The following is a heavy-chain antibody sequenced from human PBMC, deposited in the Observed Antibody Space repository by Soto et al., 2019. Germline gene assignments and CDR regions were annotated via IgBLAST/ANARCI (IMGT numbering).Heavy chain of an antibody. Sequence: GGSLRLSCAASGFTFSSYAMSWVRQAPGKGLEWVSAISGSGGSTYYADSVKGRFTISRDNSKNTLYLQMNSLRAEDTAVYYCAKDQTYYYDSSGYYWAPFDYWGQGTLVTVSS. V-gene: IGHV3-23*01. CDR2: ISGSGGST. CDR3: AKDQTYYYDSSGYYWAPFDY. CDR1: GFTFSSYA. D-gene: IGHD3-22*01. J-gene: IGHJ4*02.